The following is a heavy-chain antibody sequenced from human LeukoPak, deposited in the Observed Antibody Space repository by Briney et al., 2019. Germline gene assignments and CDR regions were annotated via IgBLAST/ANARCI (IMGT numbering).Heavy chain of an antibody. V-gene: IGHV3-23*01. CDR3: AKYDYGGNPNEYYFDY. D-gene: IGHD4-23*01. CDR1: GFTFSSYA. CDR2: ISDNGDST. Sequence: GGFLRLSCAASGFTFSSYAMSWVRQAPGKGLEWVSTISDNGDSTYYADSVKGRFAISRDNSKNTLYLQMNSLRAEDTAVYYCAKYDYGGNPNEYYFDYWGQGTLVTVSS. J-gene: IGHJ4*02.